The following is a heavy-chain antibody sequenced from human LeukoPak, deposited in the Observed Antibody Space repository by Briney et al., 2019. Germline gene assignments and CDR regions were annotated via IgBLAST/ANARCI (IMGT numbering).Heavy chain of an antibody. D-gene: IGHD3-3*01. CDR3: ASHIRFLEWSYFDY. Sequence: SVKVSCKASGGTFSSYAISWVRQAPGQGLEWMGRIIPIFSIANYAQKFQGRVTITADKSTSTAYMELSSLRSEDTAMYYCASHIRFLEWSYFDYWGQGTLVTVSS. CDR1: GGTFSSYA. J-gene: IGHJ4*02. V-gene: IGHV1-69*04. CDR2: IIPIFSIA.